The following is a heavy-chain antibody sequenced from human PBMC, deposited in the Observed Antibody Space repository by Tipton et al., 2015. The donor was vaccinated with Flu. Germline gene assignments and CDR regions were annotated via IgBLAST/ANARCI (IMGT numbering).Heavy chain of an antibody. CDR3: ISDVGVLRYAG. V-gene: IGHV3-15*01. Sequence: SLRLSCTASGFTFHDAWMSWVRQAPGKGLEWVGRILSKTDGGTTDYAAPVKGRFTISRDDSKKTVYLQMSSLKTEDTAMYYCISDVGVLRYAGWGQGTLVTVSS. CDR2: ILSKTDGGTT. CDR1: GFTFHDAW. J-gene: IGHJ4*02. D-gene: IGHD3-9*01.